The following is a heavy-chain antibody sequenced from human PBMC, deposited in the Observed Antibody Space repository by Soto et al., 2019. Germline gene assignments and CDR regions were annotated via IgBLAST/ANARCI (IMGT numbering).Heavy chain of an antibody. CDR3: ARIYRDWYSSSNGDY. D-gene: IGHD6-6*01. J-gene: IGHJ4*02. Sequence: QVTLKESGPVLVNPTETLTLTCTVSGFSLSNARMGVSWIRQPPGKALEWLAHIFSNDEKSYSTSLKSRLTISKDTSKSQVVLTMTNMDPVDTATYYCARIYRDWYSSSNGDYWGQGTLVTVSS. CDR1: GFSLSNARMG. CDR2: IFSNDEK. V-gene: IGHV2-26*01.